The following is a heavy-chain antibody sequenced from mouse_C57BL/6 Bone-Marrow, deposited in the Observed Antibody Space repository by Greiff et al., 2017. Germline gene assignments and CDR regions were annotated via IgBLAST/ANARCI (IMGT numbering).Heavy chain of an antibody. CDR3: ARSDTRAMDY. CDR2: IYPGDGDT. D-gene: IGHD1-1*01. CDR1: GYAFSSYW. J-gene: IGHJ4*01. V-gene: IGHV1-80*01. Sequence: QVQLQQSGAELVKPGASVKISCKASGYAFSSYWLNWVKQRPGKGLEWIGQIYPGDGDTTYNGKFKGKATLTADKSSSTAYMQLSSLTSEDSAVYFCARSDTRAMDYWGQGTSVTVSS.